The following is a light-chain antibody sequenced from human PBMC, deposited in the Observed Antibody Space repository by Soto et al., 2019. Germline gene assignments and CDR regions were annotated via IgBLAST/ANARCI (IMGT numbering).Light chain of an antibody. CDR1: SSDVGGFNY. Sequence: QSALTQPRSVSGSPGQSVTISCTGTSSDVGGFNYVSWYQQHPSKAPKIMIFDVSKRPSGVPLRFSGSKSGNTASLTISGLRAEDEADYYCCSYAGSYTHVFGTGTKVTVL. J-gene: IGLJ1*01. CDR3: CSYAGSYTHV. CDR2: DVS. V-gene: IGLV2-11*01.